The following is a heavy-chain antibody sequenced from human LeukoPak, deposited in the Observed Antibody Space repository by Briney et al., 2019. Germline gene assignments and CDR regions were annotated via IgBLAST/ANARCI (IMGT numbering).Heavy chain of an antibody. V-gene: IGHV4-59*01. CDR2: IYYSGST. D-gene: IGHD2-15*01. J-gene: IGHJ4*02. CDR1: GGSISSYY. CDR3: ARGRDVRGSGPRRHYFDY. Sequence: PSETLSLTCTVSGGSISSYYWSWLRQPPGKGLEWIGYIYYSGSTNYKPSLKSRVTISVETSKNQFSLKLRSVTAADTAVYYCARGRDVRGSGPRRHYFDYWGQGTLVTVSS.